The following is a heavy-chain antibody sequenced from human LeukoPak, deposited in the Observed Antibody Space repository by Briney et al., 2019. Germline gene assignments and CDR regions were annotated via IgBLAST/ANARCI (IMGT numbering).Heavy chain of an antibody. CDR2: IKQDGSEK. CDR3: ARWLEQSMVPAALDAFDI. V-gene: IGHV3-7*01. Sequence: GGSLRLSCAASGFTFSSYWMSWVRQAPGKGLEWVANIKQDGSEKYYVDSVKGRFTISRDNAKNSLYLQMNSLRAEDTAVYYCARWLEQSMVPAALDAFDIWGQGTMVTVSS. D-gene: IGHD2-2*01. CDR1: GFTFSSYW. J-gene: IGHJ3*02.